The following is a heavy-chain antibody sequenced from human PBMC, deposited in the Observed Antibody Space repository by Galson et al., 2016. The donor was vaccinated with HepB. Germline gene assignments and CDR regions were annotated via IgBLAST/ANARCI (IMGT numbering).Heavy chain of an antibody. V-gene: IGHV4-61*01. CDR3: AGDDFGVVTYGLDV. CDR2: IYYSGIT. D-gene: IGHD3-3*01. Sequence: SETLSLTCTVSGGSVRSGSYYWSWIRQPPGKGLEWIGYIYYSGITNYNPSLKSRVTISVDTSKNQFSLRLSSVTAADTAVYYCAGDDFGVVTYGLDVWGQGTTVTGSS. J-gene: IGHJ6*02. CDR1: GGSVRSGSYY.